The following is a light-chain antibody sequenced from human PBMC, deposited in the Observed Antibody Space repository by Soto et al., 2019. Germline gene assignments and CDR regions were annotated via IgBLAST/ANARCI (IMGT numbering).Light chain of an antibody. V-gene: IGLV2-14*01. CDR3: ISYTSINSYV. CDR1: SSDIGGFNY. CDR2: KVS. J-gene: IGLJ1*01. Sequence: QSVLTQPASVSGSPGQSITISCTGTSSDIGGFNYVSWYQQHPGKAPKLMIYKVSNRPSGVSARFSGSKSGNTASLTISGLQAEDEADYYCISYTSINSYVFGTGTKLTVL.